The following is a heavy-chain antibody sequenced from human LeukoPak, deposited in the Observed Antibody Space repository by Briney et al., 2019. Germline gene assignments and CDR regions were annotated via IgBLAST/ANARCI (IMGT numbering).Heavy chain of an antibody. D-gene: IGHD2-2*01. CDR3: AKGNIAELPAAPYY. V-gene: IGHV3-23*01. J-gene: IGHJ4*02. CDR2: ISGSYGTT. Sequence: GSLRLSCAASGFTFSSYAMSWLRQAPGKGLEWVSSISGSYGTTYYADSVKGRFTISRDNSKNTLYLQMNSLRAEDTALYYCAKGNIAELPAAPYYWGQGTLVTVPS. CDR1: GFTFSSYA.